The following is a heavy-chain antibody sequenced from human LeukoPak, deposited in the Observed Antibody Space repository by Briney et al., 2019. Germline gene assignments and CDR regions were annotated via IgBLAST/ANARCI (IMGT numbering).Heavy chain of an antibody. D-gene: IGHD6-19*01. CDR3: VRDVGSWAVAADTTF. J-gene: IGHJ4*02. CDR2: ISSSGSTI. Sequence: GGSLKPSCAGPGITFRSYEMNWGPQAPGKGVGLVSYISSSGSTIYYADSVKGRFTISRDNFENTLYLQMNSVRVEDTAVYYCVRDVGSWAVAADTTFWGQGTLVTVSS. V-gene: IGHV3-48*03. CDR1: GITFRSYE.